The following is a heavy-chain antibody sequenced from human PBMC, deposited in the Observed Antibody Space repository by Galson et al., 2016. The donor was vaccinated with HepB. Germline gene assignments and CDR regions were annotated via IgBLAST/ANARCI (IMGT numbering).Heavy chain of an antibody. CDR2: IIPKFGTA. CDR3: ARDKEDYVDGGGYNYFDP. CDR1: GGNFNIFG. Sequence: SVKVSCKASGGNFNIFGINWVRQAPGQGPEWMGGIIPKFGTAQYPQKFQGRVTITADEATTTAYMDLSSLTSEDSAIYYCARDKEDYVDGGGYNYFDPWGQGTLVTVSS. D-gene: IGHD4-17*01. V-gene: IGHV1-69*13. J-gene: IGHJ5*02.